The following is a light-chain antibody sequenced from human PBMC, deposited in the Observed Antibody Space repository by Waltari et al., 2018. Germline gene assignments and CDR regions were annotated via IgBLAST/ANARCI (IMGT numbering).Light chain of an antibody. V-gene: IGKV3-20*01. CDR2: GAS. J-gene: IGKJ4*01. Sequence: EIVLTQSPGTLSLSPGERATVSCRASQTVRTTYLAWYQQKPGQAPTLLIYGASSRATGIPDRFSCSGSGTDFSLTISSLEPEDFAVYYCQQYDISPLTFGGGTKVEIK. CDR3: QQYDISPLT. CDR1: QTVRTTY.